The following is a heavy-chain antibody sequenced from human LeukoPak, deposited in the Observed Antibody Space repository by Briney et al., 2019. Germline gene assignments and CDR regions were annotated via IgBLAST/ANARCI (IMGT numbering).Heavy chain of an antibody. Sequence: SETPSLTCTVSGGSISSYYWSWIRQPAGKGLEWIGRIYTSGSTNYNPSLKSRVTMSVDTSKNQFSLKLSSVTAADTAVYYCARDARKGWFGESVFDYWGQGTLVTVSS. CDR1: GGSISSYY. CDR2: IYTSGST. CDR3: ARDARKGWFGESVFDY. D-gene: IGHD3-10*01. J-gene: IGHJ4*02. V-gene: IGHV4-4*07.